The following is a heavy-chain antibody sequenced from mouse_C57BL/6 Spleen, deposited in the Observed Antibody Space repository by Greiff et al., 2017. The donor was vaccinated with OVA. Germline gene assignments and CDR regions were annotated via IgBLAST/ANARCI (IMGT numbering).Heavy chain of an antibody. CDR3: ARDVNGYSFAY. CDR2: ISDGGSYT. V-gene: IGHV5-4*01. CDR1: GFTFSSYA. D-gene: IGHD2-3*01. J-gene: IGHJ3*01. Sequence: EVKVVESGGGLVKPGGSLKLSCAASGFTFSSYALSWVRQTPEKRLEWVATISDGGSYTYSPDNVKGRFTLSRDNAKNNLYLQMSHLKSEDTAMYYCARDVNGYSFAYWGQGTLVTVSA.